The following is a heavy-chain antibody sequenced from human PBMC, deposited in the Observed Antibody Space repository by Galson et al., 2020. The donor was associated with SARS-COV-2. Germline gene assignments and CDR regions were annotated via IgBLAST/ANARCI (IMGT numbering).Heavy chain of an antibody. Sequence: SGPTLVHPTEPLTLTCTVSGFSLSNARMGVSWIRQPPGKALEWLAHIFSNDEKSYSTSLKSRLTISKDTSKSQVVLTMTNMDPVDTATYYCARILIYEMATISYQFDYCGQGTLVTVSS. D-gene: IGHD5-12*01. J-gene: IGHJ4*02. CDR3: ARILIYEMATISYQFDY. CDR2: IFSNDEK. V-gene: IGHV2-26*01. CDR1: GFSLSNARMG.